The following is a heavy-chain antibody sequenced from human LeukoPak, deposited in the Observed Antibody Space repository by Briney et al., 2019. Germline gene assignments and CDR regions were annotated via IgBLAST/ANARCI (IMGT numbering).Heavy chain of an antibody. CDR2: IIPIFGTA. J-gene: IGHJ3*02. D-gene: IGHD6-13*01. CDR1: GGTFSSYA. V-gene: IGHV1-69*06. Sequence: SVKVSCKASGGTFSSYAISWVRQAPGQGLEWMGGIIPIFGTANYAQKFQGRVTITADKSTSTAYMELSSLRSEDTAVYYCASRSTAAGYAFDIWGQGTMVTVSS. CDR3: ASRSTAAGYAFDI.